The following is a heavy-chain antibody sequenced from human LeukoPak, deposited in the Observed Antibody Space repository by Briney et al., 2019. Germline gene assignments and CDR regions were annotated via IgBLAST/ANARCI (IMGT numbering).Heavy chain of an antibody. J-gene: IGHJ4*02. CDR3: ARDLRGDQFDY. V-gene: IGHV1-18*01. D-gene: IGHD3-16*01. Sequence: GASVKVSCKASGYTLTSYGISWVRQAPGQGLEWMGWISAYNGNKNYAQKLQGRVTMTTYTPTSTAYMELRSLRSDDTAVYYCARDLRGDQFDYWGQGTLVTVSS. CDR1: GYTLTSYG. CDR2: ISAYNGNK.